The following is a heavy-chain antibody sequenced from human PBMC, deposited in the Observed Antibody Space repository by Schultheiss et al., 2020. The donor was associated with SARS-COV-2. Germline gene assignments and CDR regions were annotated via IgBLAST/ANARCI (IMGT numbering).Heavy chain of an antibody. D-gene: IGHD3-3*01. CDR2: IYYSGST. Sequence: SETLSLTCTVSGGSISSYYWSWIRQPAGKGLEWIGYIYYSGSTNYNPSLKSRVTISLDTSKNQFSLKLSSVTAADTAVYYCASSRPEYYDFWSGYYNAFDIWGQGTMVTVAS. CDR3: ASSRPEYYDFWSGYYNAFDI. J-gene: IGHJ3*02. V-gene: IGHV4-59*01. CDR1: GGSISSYY.